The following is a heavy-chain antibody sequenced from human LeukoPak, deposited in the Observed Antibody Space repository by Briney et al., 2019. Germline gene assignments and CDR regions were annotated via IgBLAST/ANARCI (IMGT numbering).Heavy chain of an antibody. CDR2: LSASGGTT. CDR3: AKVPSGVYDTSGKRGVYYYYYMDV. D-gene: IGHD3-22*01. V-gene: IGHV3-23*01. J-gene: IGHJ6*03. Sequence: GGSLRLSCAASGFTFSNYAMTWVRQAPGKGLEWVSALSASGGTTYYADSVKGRFTISRDNSKNTLYLQMNSLRAEDTAAYYCAKVPSGVYDTSGKRGVYYYYYMDVWGKGTTVTVSS. CDR1: GFTFSNYA.